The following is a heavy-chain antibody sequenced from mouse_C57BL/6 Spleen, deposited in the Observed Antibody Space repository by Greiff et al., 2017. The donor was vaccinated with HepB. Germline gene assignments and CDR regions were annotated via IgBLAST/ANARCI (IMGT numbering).Heavy chain of an antibody. V-gene: IGHV1-55*01. CDR3: ARIYYYGSSYSLAMDY. Sequence: QVQLQQSGAELVKPGASVKMSCKASGYTFTSYWITWVKQRPGQGLEWIGDIYPGSGSTNYNEKFNSKATLTVDTSSSTAYMQLSSLTSEDSAVYYCARIYYYGSSYSLAMDYWGQGTSVTVSS. J-gene: IGHJ4*01. CDR2: IYPGSGST. CDR1: GYTFTSYW. D-gene: IGHD1-1*01.